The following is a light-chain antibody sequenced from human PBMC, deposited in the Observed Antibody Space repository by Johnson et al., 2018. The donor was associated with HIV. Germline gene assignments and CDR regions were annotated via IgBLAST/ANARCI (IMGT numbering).Light chain of an antibody. V-gene: IGLV1-51*02. CDR3: GAWDTSLSALYV. Sequence: QSVLTQPPSVSAAPGQKVTISCSGSSSNIVSNYVSWYQQVPGTAPKLLIYENNKRPSGIPDRFSGSKSGTSATLGITGLQTGDEADYYCGAWDTSLSALYVFGTGTKVTVL. CDR2: ENN. CDR1: SSNIVSNY. J-gene: IGLJ1*01.